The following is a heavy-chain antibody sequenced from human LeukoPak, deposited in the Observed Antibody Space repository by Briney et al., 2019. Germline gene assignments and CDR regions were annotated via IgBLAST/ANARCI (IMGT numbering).Heavy chain of an antibody. CDR1: GGSITSYY. Sequence: SETLSLTCTVSGGSITSYYWSWIRQPPGKGLEWIGYMYYSGNTNYNPSLKSRVTVSVDTSKNQFSLKLTSVTAADTAVYYCASYPGWLDAFDIWGQGTMVTVSS. J-gene: IGHJ3*02. V-gene: IGHV4-59*01. CDR2: MYYSGNT. CDR3: ASYPGWLDAFDI. D-gene: IGHD3-22*01.